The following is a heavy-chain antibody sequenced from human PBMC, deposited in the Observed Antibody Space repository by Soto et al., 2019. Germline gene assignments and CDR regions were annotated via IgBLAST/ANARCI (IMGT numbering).Heavy chain of an antibody. CDR1: GGSMMRYY. V-gene: IGHV4-59*01. CDR2: VYSGGST. J-gene: IGHJ4*02. Sequence: SETLSLTCTVSGGSMMRYYWSWIRQPPWKELEWIGYVYSGGSTTYNPSLKTRVTISVDTSKNHFSLKLNSVTAADTAVYHCARVTGVRNFDHWGQGTLVTVSS. D-gene: IGHD7-27*01. CDR3: ARVTGVRNFDH.